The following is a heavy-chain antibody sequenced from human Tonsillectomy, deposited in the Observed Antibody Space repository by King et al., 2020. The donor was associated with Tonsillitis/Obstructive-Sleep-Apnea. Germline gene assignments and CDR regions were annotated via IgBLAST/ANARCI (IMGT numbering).Heavy chain of an antibody. Sequence: VQLVQSGAEVKKPGSSVKVSCKASGGTFNTYAISWVRQAPGQGLEWMGGIIPIFDTANYAQKFQGRVTITADGSTSTAYMELSSLRSEDTAVYYCSRGLPTGDENFDSWGQGTLVTVSS. CDR1: GGTFNTYA. CDR3: SRGLPTGDENFDS. J-gene: IGHJ4*02. V-gene: IGHV1-69*01. CDR2: IIPIFDTA. D-gene: IGHD7-27*01.